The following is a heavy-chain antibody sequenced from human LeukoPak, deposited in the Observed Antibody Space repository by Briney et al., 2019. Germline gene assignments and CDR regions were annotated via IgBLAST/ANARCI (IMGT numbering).Heavy chain of an antibody. J-gene: IGHJ4*02. CDR2: IYRGVTT. V-gene: IGHV4-39*07. Sequence: PSETLSLTCTVSGDSISSSTYYWGWIRQPPGKGLEWIGRIYRGVTTHYNPSLTSRVTISIDTSKNQFSLRLSSVTAADTAVYYCARVSVAVAEFDYWGQGTLVTVSS. CDR1: GDSISSSTYY. CDR3: ARVSVAVAEFDY. D-gene: IGHD6-19*01.